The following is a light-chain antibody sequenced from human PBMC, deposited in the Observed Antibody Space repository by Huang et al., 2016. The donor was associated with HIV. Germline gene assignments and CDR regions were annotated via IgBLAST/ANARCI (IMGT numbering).Light chain of an antibody. CDR3: QQYDNWPLT. V-gene: IGKV3-15*01. Sequence: ERVMTQSPATVSLSPGERATLSCRASLSVSTNLAWYQQRPGQAPRLLIYGAYTRATGIPARCSGGGSGAEFTLTISSLQSEDFAVYYCQQYDNWPLTFGGGTKVQIK. CDR2: GAY. CDR1: LSVSTN. J-gene: IGKJ4*01.